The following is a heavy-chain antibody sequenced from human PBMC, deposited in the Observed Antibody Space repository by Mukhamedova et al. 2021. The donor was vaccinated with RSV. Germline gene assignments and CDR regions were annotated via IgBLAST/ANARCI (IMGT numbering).Heavy chain of an antibody. V-gene: IGHV4-39*01. CDR3: ARSYYYDSSGSLTWFDT. CDR2: IYYSGNT. J-gene: IGHJ5*02. Sequence: RQPPGKGLEWIGSIYYSGNTYYSPSLKSRVTISVDTSKNQFSLTLNSLTAADTAVYYFARSYYYDSSGSLTWFDTWGQGTLV. D-gene: IGHD3-22*01.